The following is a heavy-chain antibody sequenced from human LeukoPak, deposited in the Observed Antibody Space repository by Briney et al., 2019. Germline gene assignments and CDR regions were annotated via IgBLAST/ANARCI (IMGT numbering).Heavy chain of an antibody. CDR2: SIWNSGSI. J-gene: IGHJ4*02. CDR1: GCTFDDYA. D-gene: IGHD2-15*01. CDR3: AKDIGAVAATNVFFDY. Sequence: GGSLRLSCAASGCTFDDYAMHWVRPAPGRGLECVSGSIWNSGSIGYADSVKGRFAISRDNAKNSLYLQMNSLRAEDTALYYCAKDIGAVAATNVFFDYWGQGTLVTVSS. V-gene: IGHV3-9*01.